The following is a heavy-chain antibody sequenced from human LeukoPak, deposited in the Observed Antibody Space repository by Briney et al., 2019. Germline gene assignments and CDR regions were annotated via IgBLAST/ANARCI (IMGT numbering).Heavy chain of an antibody. Sequence: SETLSITCAVYGGSFSGDYWSWIRQPPGKGLEWIGEINHSGSTNYNPSLKSRVTISVDTFKNQFSLKLSSVTAADTAVYYCARRRIAAAGIWYFDYRGQGTLVTVSS. CDR2: INHSGST. J-gene: IGHJ4*02. CDR1: GGSFSGDY. CDR3: ARRRIAAAGIWYFDY. V-gene: IGHV4-34*01. D-gene: IGHD6-13*01.